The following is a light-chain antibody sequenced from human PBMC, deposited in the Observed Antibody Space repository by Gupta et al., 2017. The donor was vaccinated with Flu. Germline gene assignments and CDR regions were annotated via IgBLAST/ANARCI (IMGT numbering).Light chain of an antibody. CDR1: QSVSSN. CDR2: GEA. J-gene: IGKJ1*01. V-gene: IGKV3D-15*01. Sequence: EIVMTQSPATLSVSPGERATLSCRASQSVSSNLAWYQQKPGQAHRLLSYGEATRATGIPDRVSGSGYGTDFTRTIRSLRSEDFAGENGQHDGVAFGQGTKVEIK. CDR3: QHDGVA.